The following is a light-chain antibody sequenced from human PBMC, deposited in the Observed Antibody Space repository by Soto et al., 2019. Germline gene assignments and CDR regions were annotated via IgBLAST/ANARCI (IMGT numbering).Light chain of an antibody. CDR2: AAS. CDR3: LQDYNYPYT. V-gene: IGKV1-6*01. CDR1: QGIRND. Sequence: AIQMTKSQSSLSASVGDRVTITCRASQGIRNDLSWYQQKPGKAPKLLICAASSLQSGVPSRFSGSGSGTDFTLTIISLQPEDFATYYCLQDYNYPYTFGQGTKLEIK. J-gene: IGKJ2*01.